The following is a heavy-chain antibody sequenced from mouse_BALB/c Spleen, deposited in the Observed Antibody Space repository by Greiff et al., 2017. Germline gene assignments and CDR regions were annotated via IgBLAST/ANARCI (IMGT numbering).Heavy chain of an antibody. J-gene: IGHJ4*01. CDR3: ARHTTGTYAMDY. Sequence: EVHLVESGGGLVKPGGSLKLSCAASGFAFSSYDMSWVRQTPEKRLEWVAYISSGGGSTYYPDTVKGRFTISRDNAKNTLFLQMSSLKSEHTAMYYCARHTTGTYAMDYWGQGTSVTVSS. V-gene: IGHV5-12-1*01. CDR1: GFAFSSYD. D-gene: IGHD4-1*02. CDR2: ISSGGGST.